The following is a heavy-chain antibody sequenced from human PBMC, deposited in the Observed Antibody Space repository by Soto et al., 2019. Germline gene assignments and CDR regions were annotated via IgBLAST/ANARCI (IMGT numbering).Heavy chain of an antibody. J-gene: IGHJ6*02. CDR3: ARSRTGTTYGGMDV. Sequence: EVQLVESGGALVQPGGSLRLSCAASGFAVSSNYMTWVRQAPGKGLEWVSVIHSGGDTHYADSVRGRFTISRDNSKNTLDLQMNSLRAEDRAVYYCARSRTGTTYGGMDVWGQGTTVTVSS. CDR2: IHSGGDT. CDR1: GFAVSSNY. D-gene: IGHD1-7*01. V-gene: IGHV3-66*01.